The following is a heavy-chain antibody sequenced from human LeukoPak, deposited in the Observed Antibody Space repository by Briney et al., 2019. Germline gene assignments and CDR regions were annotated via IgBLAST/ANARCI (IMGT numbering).Heavy chain of an antibody. CDR3: ARDGGDYMDV. Sequence: PSETLSLTCAVYGGSFSGYYWSWIRQPPGKGLEWIGEINHSGSTNYNPSLKSRVTISVDTSKNQFSLKLSSVTAADTAVYYCARDGGDYMDVWGKGTTVTVSS. CDR1: GGSFSGYY. V-gene: IGHV4-34*01. J-gene: IGHJ6*03. CDR2: INHSGST. D-gene: IGHD2-15*01.